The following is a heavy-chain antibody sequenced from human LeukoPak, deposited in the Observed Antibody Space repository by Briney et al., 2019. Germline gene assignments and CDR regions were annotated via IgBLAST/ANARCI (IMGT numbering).Heavy chain of an antibody. D-gene: IGHD2-21*01. Sequence: GGSLRHSCAASGFTLSTYWMTWVRQAPGKGLEWVANIKQDGSEKYYADSVKGRFTISRDNAKNSLYLQMNSLRVEDTAVYYCARLKGERSLFENWGQGTLVTVSS. CDR2: IKQDGSEK. V-gene: IGHV3-7*02. CDR1: GFTLSTYW. CDR3: ARLKGERSLFEN. J-gene: IGHJ4*02.